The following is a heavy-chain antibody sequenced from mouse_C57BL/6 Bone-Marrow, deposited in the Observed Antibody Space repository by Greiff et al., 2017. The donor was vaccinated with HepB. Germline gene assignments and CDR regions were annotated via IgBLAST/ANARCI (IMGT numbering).Heavy chain of an antibody. D-gene: IGHD2-3*01. CDR2: INPNNGGT. V-gene: IGHV1-18*01. J-gene: IGHJ1*03. CDR1: GYTFTDYN. Sequence: VQLQQSGPELVKPGASVKIPCKASGYTFTDYNMDWVKQSHGKSLEWIGDINPNNGGTIYNQKFKGKATLTVDKSSSTAYMELRSLTSEDTAVYYCARVGDGYYLWYFDVWGTGTTVTVSS. CDR3: ARVGDGYYLWYFDV.